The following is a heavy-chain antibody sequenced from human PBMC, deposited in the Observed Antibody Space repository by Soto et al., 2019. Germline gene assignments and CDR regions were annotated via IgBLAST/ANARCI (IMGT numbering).Heavy chain of an antibody. J-gene: IGHJ6*02. CDR3: ARAHYGDYGYGMDV. D-gene: IGHD4-17*01. CDR2: IYHSGST. CDR1: GGSISSYY. V-gene: IGHV4-59*12. Sequence: PSETLSLTCAVSGGSISSYYLSWIRLPPGKGLEWVGYIYHSGSTYYNPSLKSRVTISVDRSKNQFSLKLSSVTAADTAVYYCARAHYGDYGYGMDVWGQGTTVTVSS.